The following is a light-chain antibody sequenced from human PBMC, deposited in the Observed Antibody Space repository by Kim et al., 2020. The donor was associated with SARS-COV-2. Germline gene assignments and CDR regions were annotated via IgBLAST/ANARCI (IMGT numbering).Light chain of an antibody. J-gene: IGLJ2*01. CDR1: SGSIDDNY. CDR2: EDD. V-gene: IGLV6-57*03. Sequence: GETVTISCTRSSGSIDDNYVQWYQQRPGGVPTTVIYEDDQRPSGVSDRFSGSIDNSSNSASLTISGLRTEDEADYYCQSYNRDNVLFGGGTQLTVL. CDR3: QSYNRDNVL.